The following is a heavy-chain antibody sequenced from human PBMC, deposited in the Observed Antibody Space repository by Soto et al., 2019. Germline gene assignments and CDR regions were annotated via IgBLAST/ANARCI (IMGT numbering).Heavy chain of an antibody. CDR3: ARRRGPGYCSSPTCHHDAFHI. V-gene: IGHV5-51*01. CDR1: GYSFTSYW. CDR2: IYPGDSDT. Sequence: GESLKISCKGSGYSFTSYWIGWVRQMPGKGLEWMGVIYPGDSDTRYSPSFQGQVTISADKSISTAYLQWSSLKASDTAMYYCARRRGPGYCSSPTCHHDAFHIWGPETMLTI. J-gene: IGHJ3*02. D-gene: IGHD2-2*01.